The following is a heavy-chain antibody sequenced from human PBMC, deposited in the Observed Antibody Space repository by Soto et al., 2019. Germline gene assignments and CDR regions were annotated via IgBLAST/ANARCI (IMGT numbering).Heavy chain of an antibody. V-gene: IGHV3-33*01. CDR2: IWYDGSNK. D-gene: IGHD3-22*01. J-gene: IGHJ3*02. CDR3: ARDAIASAFDI. CDR1: GFTFSSYG. Sequence: QVQLVESGGGVVQPGRSLRLSCAASGFTFSSYGMHWVRQAPGKGLEWVAVIWYDGSNKYYADSVKGRFTISRDNSKNTLYLQMNSLRAVDTAVYYCARDAIASAFDIWGQGTMVTVSS.